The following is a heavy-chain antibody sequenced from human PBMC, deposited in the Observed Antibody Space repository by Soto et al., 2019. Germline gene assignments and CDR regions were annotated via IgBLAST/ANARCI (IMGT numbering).Heavy chain of an antibody. J-gene: IGHJ6*02. Sequence: ASVKVSCKASGGTFSSYAISWVRQAPGQGLEWMGGIIPIFGTANYAQKFQGRVTITVDESTSTAYMELSSLRSEDTAVYYCAGGERYYDILTGYYGFDYYGMDVWGQGTTVTVSS. D-gene: IGHD3-9*01. CDR1: GGTFSSYA. CDR2: IIPIFGTA. CDR3: AGGERYYDILTGYYGFDYYGMDV. V-gene: IGHV1-69*13.